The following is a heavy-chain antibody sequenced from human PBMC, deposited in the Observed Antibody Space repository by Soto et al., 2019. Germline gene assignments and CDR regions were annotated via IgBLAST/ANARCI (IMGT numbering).Heavy chain of an antibody. CDR3: VRGEKGGFDL. V-gene: IGHV3-74*01. J-gene: IGHJ3*01. Sequence: GGSLRLSCAASGFTFNYYWMHWVRQAPGQGLVWVSHIHSDGSTTTYADSVKGRFTISRDNAKNTLYLQMNSLRAEDTAVYYCVRGEKGGFDLWGQGTTVTVSS. D-gene: IGHD2-15*01. CDR2: IHSDGSTT. CDR1: GFTFNYYW.